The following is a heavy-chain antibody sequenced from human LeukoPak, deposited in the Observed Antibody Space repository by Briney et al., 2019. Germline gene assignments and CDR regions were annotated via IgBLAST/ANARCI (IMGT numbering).Heavy chain of an antibody. V-gene: IGHV4-59*01. CDR1: GGSISSYY. J-gene: IGHJ4*02. CDR2: IYYSGST. Sequence: PSETLSLTCTVSGGSISSYYWSWIRQPPGRGLEWIGYIYYSGSTNYNPSLKSRVTISVDTSKNQFSLKLSSVTAADTAVYYCAGAKEKTYTYFDYWGQGTLVTVSS. CDR3: AGAKEKTYTYFDY.